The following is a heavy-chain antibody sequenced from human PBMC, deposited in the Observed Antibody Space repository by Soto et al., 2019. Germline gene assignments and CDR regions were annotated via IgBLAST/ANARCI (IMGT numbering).Heavy chain of an antibody. V-gene: IGHV1-18*01. D-gene: IGHD2-2*01. J-gene: IGHJ6*02. CDR3: ARDGYCISTTCYVGGGFGMDV. CDR1: GYTFTSYG. CDR2: ISGYNGNT. Sequence: QVQLVQSGAEVKKPGASVKVSCKASGYTFTSYGISWVRQAPGQGLEWMGWISGYNGNTNYAQKVQGRVTMTTDISTSTAYMELRSPRSDDTAVYYCARDGYCISTTCYVGGGFGMDVWGQGTTVTVSS.